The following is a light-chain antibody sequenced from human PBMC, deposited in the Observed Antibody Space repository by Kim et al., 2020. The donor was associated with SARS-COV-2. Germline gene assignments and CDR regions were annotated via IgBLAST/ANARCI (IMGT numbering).Light chain of an antibody. V-gene: IGKV1-39*01. CDR1: QRISSY. J-gene: IGKJ4*01. CDR3: QQSFTTPLLT. Sequence: DIQMTQSPSSLSASVGDRVTITCRASQRISSYLNWYQQQPGKAHKLLIYAASSLQSGVPSRFSGSGSGTDFTLTISSLQPEDFATYYCQQSFTTPLLTFGGGTKVDIK. CDR2: AAS.